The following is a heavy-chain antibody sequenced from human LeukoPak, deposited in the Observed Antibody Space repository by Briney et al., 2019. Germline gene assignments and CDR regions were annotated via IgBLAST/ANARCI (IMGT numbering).Heavy chain of an antibody. V-gene: IGHV4-38-2*02. CDR2: IYHSGHI. CDR3: ARVEGTMGWSEHFLH. J-gene: IGHJ1*01. Sequence: SETLSLTCTVSGYSISSGYYWGWIRQPPGKGLEWIGSIYHSGHIYYNPSLKSRVTISLDTSKNQFSLKLSSVTAADTAVYYCARVEGTMGWSEHFLHWGQGTLVTVSS. CDR1: GYSISSGYY. D-gene: IGHD1-7*01.